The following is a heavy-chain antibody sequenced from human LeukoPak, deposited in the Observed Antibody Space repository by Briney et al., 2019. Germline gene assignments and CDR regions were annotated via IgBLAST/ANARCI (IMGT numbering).Heavy chain of an antibody. Sequence: GGPLSLSCAPSGLTLSSYQMHWLPGGTGGGLEGVTRINTDVSTVGRSTSNADSVKGRFIFSRDNPKNTLYLQMNRLRAEDTAVYYCVRDVWGDRASYFDYWGQGTLVTVSS. D-gene: IGHD3-16*01. V-gene: IGHV3-74*01. CDR2: INTDVSTVGRST. CDR1: GLTLSSYQ. J-gene: IGHJ4*02. CDR3: VRDVWGDRASYFDY.